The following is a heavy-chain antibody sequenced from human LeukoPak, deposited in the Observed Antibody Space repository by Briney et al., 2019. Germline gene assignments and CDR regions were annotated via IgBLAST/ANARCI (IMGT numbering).Heavy chain of an antibody. CDR3: ARRFPTLFGDDALDI. CDR2: IIPIFGTA. V-gene: IGHV1-69*05. D-gene: IGHD3-10*01. Sequence: GSSVKVSCKASGGTFSSYAISWVRQAPGQGLEWMGGIIPIFGTANYAQKFQGRVTITTDESTSTAYMELSSLRSEDTAVYYCARRFPTLFGDDALDIWGQGTMVTVSS. J-gene: IGHJ3*02. CDR1: GGTFSSYA.